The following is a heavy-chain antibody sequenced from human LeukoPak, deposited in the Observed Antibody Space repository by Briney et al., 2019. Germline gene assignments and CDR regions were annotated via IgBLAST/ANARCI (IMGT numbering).Heavy chain of an antibody. V-gene: IGHV4-38-2*02. CDR1: GYSISSGYY. Sequence: SETLSLTCTVSGYSISSGYYWGWIGQPPGKGLEWIGSIYHSGSTYYNPSLKSRVTISVDTSKNQFSLKLSSVTAADTAVYYCAGAGEHIVVVTAEYWGQGTLVTVSS. J-gene: IGHJ4*02. CDR3: AGAGEHIVVVTAEY. D-gene: IGHD2-21*02. CDR2: IYHSGST.